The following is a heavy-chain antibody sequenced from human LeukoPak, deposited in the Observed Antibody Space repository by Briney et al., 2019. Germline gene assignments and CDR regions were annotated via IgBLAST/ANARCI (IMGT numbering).Heavy chain of an antibody. V-gene: IGHV3-7*01. J-gene: IGHJ5*02. CDR2: IRQDGSEK. Sequence: GGSLRLSCAASGFTFSSCWMSWVRQAPGKGREWVANIRQDGSEKYYVDCVKGRFTNSRDNAKNSLYLQMNSLRAEDTAVYYCARRDYGDYVWENGFDPWGQGTLVTVSS. CDR1: GFTFSSCW. CDR3: ARRDYGDYVWENGFDP. D-gene: IGHD4-17*01.